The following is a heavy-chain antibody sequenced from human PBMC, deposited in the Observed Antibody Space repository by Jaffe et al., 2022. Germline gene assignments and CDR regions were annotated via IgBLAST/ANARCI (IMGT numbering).Heavy chain of an antibody. V-gene: IGHV3-72*01. J-gene: IGHJ4*02. Sequence: EVQLVESGGGLVQPGGSLRLSCAASGFTFSDHYMDWVRQAPGKGLEWVGRIRNKANSYTTEYAASVKGRFTISRDDSKNSLYLQMNSLKTEDTAVYYCARVRATPRGLDYWGQGTLVTVSS. D-gene: IGHD1-26*01. CDR1: GFTFSDHY. CDR2: IRNKANSYTT. CDR3: ARVRATPRGLDY.